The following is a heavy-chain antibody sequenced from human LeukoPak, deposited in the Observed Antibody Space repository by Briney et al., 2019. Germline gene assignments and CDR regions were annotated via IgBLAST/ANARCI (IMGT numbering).Heavy chain of an antibody. CDR2: IGTSSTTI. J-gene: IGHJ6*03. Sequence: PWGSLRLSCAASGFTFSSYTMNWVRQPPGKGLEWVSNIGTSSTTIYYADSVKGRFTISRDNAKNSLYLQMNSLRADDTAVYYCARFAAGGSYYYYMDVWGKGTTVTVSS. CDR1: GFTFSSYT. V-gene: IGHV3-48*01. CDR3: ARFAAGGSYYYYMDV. D-gene: IGHD6-25*01.